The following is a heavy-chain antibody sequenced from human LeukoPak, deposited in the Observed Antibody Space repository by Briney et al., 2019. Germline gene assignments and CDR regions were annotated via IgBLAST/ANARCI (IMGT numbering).Heavy chain of an antibody. D-gene: IGHD3-10*01. J-gene: IGHJ5*02. CDR2: INPNSGGT. Sequence: ASVKVSCKASGYTFTGYYMHWVRQAPGQGLEWMGWINPNSGGTNYAQKFQGRVTMTRDTSISTAYMELSRLRSDDTAVYYCARDGRGIYGSGNLGPWGQGTLVTVSS. CDR1: GYTFTGYY. CDR3: ARDGRGIYGSGNLGP. V-gene: IGHV1-2*02.